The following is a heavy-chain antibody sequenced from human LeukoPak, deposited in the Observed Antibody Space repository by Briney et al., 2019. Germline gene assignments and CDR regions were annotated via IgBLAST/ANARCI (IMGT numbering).Heavy chain of an antibody. D-gene: IGHD1-26*01. V-gene: IGHV3-48*01. J-gene: IGHJ4*02. CDR1: GFTFSDYS. CDR3: ARPSGVGDY. Sequence: GGSLRLSCAASGFTFSDYSMNWVRQGPGKGLEWVSYISSSSSTIYYADSVKGRFTISRDNAKNSLYLQMNSQRAEDTAVYYCARPSGVGDYWGQGTLVTVSS. CDR2: ISSSSSTI.